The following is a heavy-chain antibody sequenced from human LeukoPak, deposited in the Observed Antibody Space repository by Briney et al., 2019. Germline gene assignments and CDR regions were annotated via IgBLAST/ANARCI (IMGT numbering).Heavy chain of an antibody. CDR3: AKGVAYFDWLLGS. V-gene: IGHV3-23*01. J-gene: IGHJ5*02. D-gene: IGHD3-9*01. Sequence: PGGSLRLSCAASGFTFDNYAMSWVRQAPGKGLEWVPVMSGSGNSAYYADSVEGRFTISRDSSKNTLYLQMNSLRADDTAVYYCAKGVAYFDWLLGSWGQGTLVTVSS. CDR1: GFTFDNYA. CDR2: MSGSGNSA.